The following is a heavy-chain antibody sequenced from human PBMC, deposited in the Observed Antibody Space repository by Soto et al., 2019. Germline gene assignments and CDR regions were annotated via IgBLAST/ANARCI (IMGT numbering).Heavy chain of an antibody. J-gene: IGHJ4*02. CDR2: INPSGGST. D-gene: IGHD6-19*01. CDR1: GYTFTSYY. Sequence: ASVKVSCKASGYTFTSYYMHWVRQAPGQGLEWMGIINPSGGSTSYAQKFQGRVTMTRDTSTSTVYMELSSLRSEDTAVYYCARSYSSGWLKGGFDYWGQGTLVTVSS. CDR3: ARSYSSGWLKGGFDY. V-gene: IGHV1-46*01.